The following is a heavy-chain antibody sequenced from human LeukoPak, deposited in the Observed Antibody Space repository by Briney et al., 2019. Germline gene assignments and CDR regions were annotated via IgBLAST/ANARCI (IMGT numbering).Heavy chain of an antibody. CDR2: IYHSGAT. V-gene: IGHV4-4*02. D-gene: IGHD3-16*02. J-gene: IGHJ4*02. CDR3: SRANRGTYLLY. Sequence: PSETLSPTWPVSGDSITSDNWWSWVPQSPGKGLEWIGEIYHSGATNYSPSLKSRVTISLDEPKNQFSLKVTSVTAADTAVYYCSRANRGTYLLYWGRGTLVTVSS. CDR1: GDSITSDNW.